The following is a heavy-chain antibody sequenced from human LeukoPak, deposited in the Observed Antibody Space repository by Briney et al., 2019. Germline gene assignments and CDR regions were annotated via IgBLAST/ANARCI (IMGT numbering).Heavy chain of an antibody. D-gene: IGHD6-19*01. J-gene: IGHJ3*02. CDR2: IIPIFGTA. CDR1: GGTFSSYA. Sequence: ASVKVSCKASGGTFSSYAISWVRQAPGQGLEWMGGIIPIFGTANYAQKFQGRVTITADKSTSTAYMELSSLRSEDTAVYYCARDLEGGSGWYGIWGQGTMVTVSS. CDR3: ARDLEGGSGWYGI. V-gene: IGHV1-69*06.